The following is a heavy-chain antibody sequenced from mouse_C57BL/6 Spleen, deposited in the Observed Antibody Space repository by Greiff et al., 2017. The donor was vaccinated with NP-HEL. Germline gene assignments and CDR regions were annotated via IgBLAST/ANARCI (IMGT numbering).Heavy chain of an antibody. Sequence: QVQLQQPGAELVRPGSSVKLSCKASGYTFTSYWMHWVKQRPIQGLEWIGNIDPSDSETHYNQKFKDKATLTVDKSSSTAYMQLSSLTSEDSAVYYCARGPNYYGSSYYFDYWGQGTTLTVSS. J-gene: IGHJ2*01. CDR2: IDPSDSET. CDR3: ARGPNYYGSSYYFDY. V-gene: IGHV1-52*01. CDR1: GYTFTSYW. D-gene: IGHD1-1*01.